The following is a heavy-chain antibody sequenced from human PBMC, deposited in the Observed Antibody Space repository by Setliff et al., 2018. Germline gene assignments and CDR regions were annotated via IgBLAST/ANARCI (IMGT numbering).Heavy chain of an antibody. D-gene: IGHD6-13*01. CDR1: GFTFSSYW. V-gene: IGHV3-7*01. CDR2: IKQDGSEK. J-gene: IGHJ3*02. Sequence: GGSLRLSCAASGFTFSSYWMSWVRQAPGKGLEWVANIKQDGSEKYYVDSVKGRFTISRDNAKNSLYLQMNSLRAEDTAVYYCALSLAAAGHDAFDIWGQGTMVTVS. CDR3: ALSLAAAGHDAFDI.